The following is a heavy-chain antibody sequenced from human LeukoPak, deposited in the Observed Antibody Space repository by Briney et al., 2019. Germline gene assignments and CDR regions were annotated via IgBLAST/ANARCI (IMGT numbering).Heavy chain of an antibody. CDR3: AKSSNYGGNRGIDY. V-gene: IGHV3-9*01. CDR2: ISWNSGSI. Sequence: GRSLRLSCAASGFTFDDYAMHWVRQAPGKGLEWVSGISWNSGSIGYADSVKGRFTISRDNAKNSLYLQMNSLRAEDTALYYCAKSSNYGGNRGIDYWGQGTPVTVSS. J-gene: IGHJ4*02. CDR1: GFTFDDYA. D-gene: IGHD4-23*01.